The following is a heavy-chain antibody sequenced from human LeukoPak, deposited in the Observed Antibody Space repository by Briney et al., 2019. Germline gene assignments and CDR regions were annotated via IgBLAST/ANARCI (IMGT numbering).Heavy chain of an antibody. CDR2: INHSGST. V-gene: IGHV4-38-2*02. CDR3: ARVRWLAFDY. D-gene: IGHD6-19*01. J-gene: IGHJ4*02. CDR1: GYSISSGYY. Sequence: SETLSLTCTVSGYSISSGYYWGWIRQPPGKGLEWIGEINHSGSTNYNPSLKSRVTISVDTSRNQFSLKLSSVTAADTAVYYCARVRWLAFDYWGQGTLVTVSS.